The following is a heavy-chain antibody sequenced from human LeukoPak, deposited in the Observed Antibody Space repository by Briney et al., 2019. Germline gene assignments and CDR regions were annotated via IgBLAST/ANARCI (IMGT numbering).Heavy chain of an antibody. CDR2: ISTSSSYI. CDR3: ARDRDEYCSGGSCTNFDY. D-gene: IGHD2-15*01. V-gene: IGHV3-21*01. Sequence: GGSLRLSCAASGFTFSRHNMNWVRQAPGKGLEWVSSISTSSSYIYYGDSVKGRFTISRNNAKNSLYLQMNSLRAEDTAVYYCARDRDEYCSGGSCTNFDYWGQGTLVTVSS. J-gene: IGHJ4*02. CDR1: GFTFSRHN.